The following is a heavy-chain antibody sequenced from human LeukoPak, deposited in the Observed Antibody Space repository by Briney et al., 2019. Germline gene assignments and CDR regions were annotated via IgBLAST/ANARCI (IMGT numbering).Heavy chain of an antibody. J-gene: IGHJ6*03. CDR1: GGTFSSYT. D-gene: IGHD3-10*01. CDR3: ARGNDGSGSPSYYFYYMDV. CDR2: IIPIFGTA. V-gene: IGHV1-69*13. Sequence: SVKVSCKASGGTFSSYTISWVRQAPGQGLEWMGGIIPIFGTANYAQKFQGRVTITADESTSTAYMELSSLRSEDTAVYYCARGNDGSGSPSYYFYYMDVWGKGTTVTISS.